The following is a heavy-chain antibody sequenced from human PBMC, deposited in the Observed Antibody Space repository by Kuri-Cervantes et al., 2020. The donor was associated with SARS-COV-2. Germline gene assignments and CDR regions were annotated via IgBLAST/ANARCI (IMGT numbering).Heavy chain of an antibody. CDR3: ARTKMKYSSSWYVDY. V-gene: IGHV4-61*01. J-gene: IGHJ4*02. CDR1: GGSVSSGSYY. D-gene: IGHD6-13*01. Sequence: GSLRLSCTVSGGSVSSGSYYWSWIRQPPGKGLEWIGYIYYSGSTNYNPSLKSRVTISVDTSKNQFSLKLSSVTAADTAVYYCARTKMKYSSSWYVDYWGQGTLVTVSS. CDR2: IYYSGST.